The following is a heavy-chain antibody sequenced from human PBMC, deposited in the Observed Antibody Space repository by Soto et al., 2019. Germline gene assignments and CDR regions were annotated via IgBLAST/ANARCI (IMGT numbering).Heavy chain of an antibody. CDR3: ATSKYSSSWGDNWFDP. V-gene: IGHV1-24*01. J-gene: IGHJ5*02. CDR1: GYTLTELS. Sequence: ASVKVSCKVSGYTLTELSMHWVRQAPGKGLEWMGGFDPEDGETIYAQKFQGRVTMTEDTSTDTAYMELSSLRSEDTAVYYCATSKYSSSWGDNWFDPWGQGTLVTVS. D-gene: IGHD6-13*01. CDR2: FDPEDGET.